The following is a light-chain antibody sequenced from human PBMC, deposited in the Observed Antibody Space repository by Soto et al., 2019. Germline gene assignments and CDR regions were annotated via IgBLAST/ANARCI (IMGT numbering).Light chain of an antibody. J-gene: IGKJ3*01. V-gene: IGKV4-1*01. CDR2: WTS. CDR3: QQYYDIPFT. CDR1: QSILARSNNMNM. Sequence: DIVMTQSPDSLAVSLGERATINCKSSQSILARSNNMNMLAWYQQKPGQPPKLLFYWTSTRGSGVPDRFSGSGSGTDFTLTISSLQAEDVAIYYCQQYYDIPFTFGPGTKVDVK.